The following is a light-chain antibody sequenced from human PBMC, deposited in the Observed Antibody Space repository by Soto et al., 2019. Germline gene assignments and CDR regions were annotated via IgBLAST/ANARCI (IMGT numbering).Light chain of an antibody. Sequence: QSALTQPASVSGSPGQSITISCTGTSSDVGGYNYVSWYQQHPGKAPKLMIYEVSNRPPGVSNRFSGSKSGNTASLTISGLQAEDEADYYCSSYTSSSTLEVVFGGGTQLTVL. V-gene: IGLV2-14*01. CDR3: SSYTSSSTLEVV. J-gene: IGLJ2*01. CDR2: EVS. CDR1: SSDVGGYNY.